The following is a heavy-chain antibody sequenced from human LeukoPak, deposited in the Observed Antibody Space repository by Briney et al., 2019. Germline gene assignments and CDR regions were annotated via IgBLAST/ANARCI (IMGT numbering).Heavy chain of an antibody. J-gene: IGHJ4*02. CDR3: AKILNYYFDY. Sequence: GGSLRLSCAASGFTFSSYAMSWVRQSPRKGLEWVSAISGSGGSTYYADSVKGRFTISRDNSKNTLYLQMTSLRAADTAVYYCAKILNYYFDYWGQGTLVTVSS. CDR1: GFTFSSYA. V-gene: IGHV3-23*01. CDR2: ISGSGGST.